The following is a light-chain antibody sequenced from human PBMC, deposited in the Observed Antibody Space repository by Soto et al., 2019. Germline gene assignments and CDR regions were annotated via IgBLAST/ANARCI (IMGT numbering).Light chain of an antibody. CDR1: QSVLYSSNNKNY. V-gene: IGKV4-1*01. Sequence: DIVMTQSPDSLAVSLGERATINCKSSQSVLYSSNNKNYLAWYQQKPGQPPKLLIYWASTRESGVPDRFSGSVSGTDFTLTISSLQAEDVAVYYCQQSRTFGQGTKVEIK. CDR3: QQSRT. J-gene: IGKJ1*01. CDR2: WAS.